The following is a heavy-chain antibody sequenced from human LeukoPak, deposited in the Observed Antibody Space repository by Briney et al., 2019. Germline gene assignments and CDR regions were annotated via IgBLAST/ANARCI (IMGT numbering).Heavy chain of an antibody. J-gene: IGHJ6*03. CDR1: GFTFSDYY. Sequence: PGGSLRLXCAASGFTFSDYYMSWIRQAPGKGLEWVSYISSSGSTIYYADSVKGRFTISRDNAKNSLYLQMNSLRAEDTAVYYCARVYCSSTSCYRDYYYYMDVWGKGTTVTVSS. CDR3: ARVYCSSTSCYRDYYYYMDV. D-gene: IGHD2-2*02. CDR2: ISSSGSTI. V-gene: IGHV3-11*04.